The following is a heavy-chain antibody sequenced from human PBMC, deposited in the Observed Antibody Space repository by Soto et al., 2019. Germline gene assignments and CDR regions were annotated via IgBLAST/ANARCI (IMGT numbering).Heavy chain of an antibody. V-gene: IGHV4-59*13. D-gene: IGHD6-13*01. CDR3: ARDRIAQSGTYWLDS. CDR1: GGSISSYY. CDR2: LSNSGIT. Sequence: PSETLSLTCAVSGGSISSYYWSWIRQPPGKGLEWIGYLSNSGITNYNPSLETRVTISVDTSKNQFSLKLSPVTTADTAVYYCARDRIAQSGTYWLDSWGQGTLVTVSS. J-gene: IGHJ5*01.